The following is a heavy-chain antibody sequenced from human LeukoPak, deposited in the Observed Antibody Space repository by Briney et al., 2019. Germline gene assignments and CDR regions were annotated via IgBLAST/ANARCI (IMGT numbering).Heavy chain of an antibody. CDR3: ARDLTTDITMVRGPTRGYYGMDV. CDR1: GFTFSSYS. J-gene: IGHJ6*02. CDR2: ISSSSSYI. V-gene: IGHV3-21*01. D-gene: IGHD3-10*01. Sequence: PGGSLRLSCAASGFTFSSYSMNWVRQAPRKGLEWVSSISSSSSYIYYADSVKGRFTISRDNAKNSLYLQMNSLRAEDTAVYYCARDLTTDITMVRGPTRGYYGMDVWGQGTTVTVSS.